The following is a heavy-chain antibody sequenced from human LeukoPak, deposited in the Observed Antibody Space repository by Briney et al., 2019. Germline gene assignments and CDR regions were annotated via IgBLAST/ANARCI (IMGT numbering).Heavy chain of an antibody. Sequence: PSETLSLTCTVSGGSISSYYWGWIRQPPGKGLEWIGYIYYSGSTNYNPSLKSRVTISVDTSKNQFSLKLSSVTAADTAVYYCARVVAAGIGEFIDYWGQGTLVTVSS. D-gene: IGHD6-13*01. J-gene: IGHJ4*02. CDR2: IYYSGST. V-gene: IGHV4-59*01. CDR3: ARVVAAGIGEFIDY. CDR1: GGSISSYY.